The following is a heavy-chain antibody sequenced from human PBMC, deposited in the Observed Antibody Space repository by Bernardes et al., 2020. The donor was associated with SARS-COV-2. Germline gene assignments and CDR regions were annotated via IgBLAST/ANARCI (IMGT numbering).Heavy chain of an antibody. J-gene: IGHJ2*01. D-gene: IGHD7-27*01. CDR1: GFTFTVNG. V-gene: IGHV3-30*02. Sequence: GRSLRLSCAASGFTFTVNGIHWFRQAPGNVLEWVAFLSPDATHKIYADSVTGRFTISRDISKTTLYLQMNGLIPEDTAIYFCAKDQGYWGKFGIWGRGTRDTVSS. CDR3: AKDQGYWGKFGI. CDR2: LSPDATHK.